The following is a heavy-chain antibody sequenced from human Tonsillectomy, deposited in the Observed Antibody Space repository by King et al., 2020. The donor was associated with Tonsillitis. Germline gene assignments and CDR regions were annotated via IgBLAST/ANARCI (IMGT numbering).Heavy chain of an antibody. CDR3: ARGPTYGDYND. CDR1: SASITTYN. V-gene: IGHV4-59*01. D-gene: IGHD4-17*01. CDR2: TYFTGNT. Sequence: QLQESGPGLVMPSETLSLTCTVSSASITTYNWSWIRQPPGKGLVWIGYTYFTGNTNYNPSLRSRVTTSIDTSKTRFSLKIDSVTAEDTAVYYCARGPTYGDYNDWGQGTLVTVSS. J-gene: IGHJ4*02.